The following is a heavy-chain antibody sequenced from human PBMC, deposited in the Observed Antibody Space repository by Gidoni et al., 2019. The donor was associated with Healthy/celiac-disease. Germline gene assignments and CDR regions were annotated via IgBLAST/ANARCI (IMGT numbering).Heavy chain of an antibody. CDR2: IWYAGSNK. Sequence: QGLLVESGGGVVQPGRSWRLSSSASGVMFSSYGMHWVGQAPGKGLEWLAVIWYAGSNKYYADSVQGRFTISRDNSKNTLYLHMNNLRAEGTAVYYCARDPPSRDGYNFSIRYYFDYWGQGTLVTVSS. D-gene: IGHD5-12*01. J-gene: IGHJ4*02. V-gene: IGHV3-33*01. CDR3: ARDPPSRDGYNFSIRYYFDY. CDR1: GVMFSSYG.